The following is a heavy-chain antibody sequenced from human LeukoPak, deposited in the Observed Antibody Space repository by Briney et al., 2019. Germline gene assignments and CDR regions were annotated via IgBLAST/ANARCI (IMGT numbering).Heavy chain of an antibody. V-gene: IGHV4-34*01. CDR3: ARAPPLERRAYFDY. Sequence: PSETLSLTCAVSGGSFSGYYWSWIRQPPGKGLEWIGEINHSGSTNYNPSLKSRVTISVDTSKNQFSLKLSSVTAADTAVYYCARAPPLERRAYFDYWGQGTLVTVSS. CDR2: INHSGST. D-gene: IGHD1-1*01. J-gene: IGHJ4*02. CDR1: GGSFSGYY.